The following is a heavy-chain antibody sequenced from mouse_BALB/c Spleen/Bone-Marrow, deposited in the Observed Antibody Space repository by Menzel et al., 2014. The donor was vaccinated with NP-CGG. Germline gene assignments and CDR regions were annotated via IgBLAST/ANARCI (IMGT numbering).Heavy chain of an antibody. CDR1: GFSLTDCG. J-gene: IGHJ3*01. CDR2: IWGGGIT. Sequence: VKVVESGPGLVAPSQSLSITCTVSGFSLTDCGVSWIRQPPGKGLEWLGVIWGGGITYYNSALKSRLSISKDNSRSQVFLKMNSLQTDDTAMYYCARIYFDFDGFAYWGQGTLVTVSA. D-gene: IGHD2-4*01. CDR3: ARIYFDFDGFAY. V-gene: IGHV2-6-5*01.